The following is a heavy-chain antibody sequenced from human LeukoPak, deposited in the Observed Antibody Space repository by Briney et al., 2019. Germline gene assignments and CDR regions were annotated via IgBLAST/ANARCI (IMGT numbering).Heavy chain of an antibody. D-gene: IGHD1-26*01. V-gene: IGHV1-69*05. CDR1: GGTFSSYA. J-gene: IGHJ4*02. Sequence: SVKVSCKASGGTFSSYAISWVRQAPGQGLEWMGGIIPIFGTANYAQKFQGGVTITTDESTSTAYMELSSLRSEDTAVYYCARSGLSGSLLAPNDYWGQGTLVTVSS. CDR2: IIPIFGTA. CDR3: ARSGLSGSLLAPNDY.